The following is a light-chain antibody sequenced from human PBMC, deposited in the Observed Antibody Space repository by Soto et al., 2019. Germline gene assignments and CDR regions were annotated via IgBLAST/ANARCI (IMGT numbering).Light chain of an antibody. J-gene: IGKJ2*01. Sequence: DIPMTQSPSTLSASVGDRVTITCRASQSISSWLAWYQQKPGKAPKLLIYDASSLESGVPSRFSGSGSGTEFTLTISSLQPDDFATYYCQQYNSSYTFG. CDR1: QSISSW. CDR2: DAS. CDR3: QQYNSSYT. V-gene: IGKV1-5*01.